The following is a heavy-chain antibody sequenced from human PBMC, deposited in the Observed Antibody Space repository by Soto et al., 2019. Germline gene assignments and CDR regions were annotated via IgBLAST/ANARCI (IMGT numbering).Heavy chain of an antibody. CDR3: TTVKGYYDFWSGYQGDWFDP. D-gene: IGHD3-3*01. J-gene: IGHJ5*02. Sequence: GGSLRLSCAASGFTFSNAWMSWVRQAPGKGLEWVGRIKSKTDGGTTDYAAPVKGRLTISRDDSKNTLYLQMNSLKTEDTAVYYCTTVKGYYDFWSGYQGDWFDPWGQGTLVTVSS. CDR1: GFTFSNAW. CDR2: IKSKTDGGTT. V-gene: IGHV3-15*01.